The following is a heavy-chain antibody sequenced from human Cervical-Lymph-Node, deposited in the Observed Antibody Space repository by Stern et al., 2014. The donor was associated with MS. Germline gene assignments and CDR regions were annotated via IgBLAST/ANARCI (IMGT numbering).Heavy chain of an antibody. V-gene: IGHV4-61*02. CDR2: IWPSGSA. CDR3: ASGYRFFDY. D-gene: IGHD5-18*01. J-gene: IGHJ4*02. Sequence: QLQLQESGPGLVKPSQTLSLTCTVSGDSINSGSFYWSWIRQPAGKGLEWIGRIWPSGSAFYFPSLKSLAAISIEPSKNPFSLKLTSVPAADTAIYFCASGYRFFDYWGQGILVTVSS. CDR1: GDSINSGSFY.